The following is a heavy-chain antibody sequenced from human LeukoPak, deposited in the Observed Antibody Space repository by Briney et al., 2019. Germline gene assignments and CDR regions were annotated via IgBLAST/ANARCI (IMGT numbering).Heavy chain of an antibody. Sequence: PSETLSLTCTVSGGSISSSSYYWGWIRQPPGKGLEWIGSIYYSGSTYYNPSLNSRVTISVDTSKHQFSLKLSSVTAADTAVYYCARHSIVGAAYYYYGMDVWGQGTTVTVSS. V-gene: IGHV4-39*01. CDR1: GGSISSSSYY. CDR2: IYYSGST. CDR3: ARHSIVGAAYYYYGMDV. D-gene: IGHD1-26*01. J-gene: IGHJ6*02.